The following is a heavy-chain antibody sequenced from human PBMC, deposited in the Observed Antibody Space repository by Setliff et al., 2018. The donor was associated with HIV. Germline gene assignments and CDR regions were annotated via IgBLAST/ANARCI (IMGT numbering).Heavy chain of an antibody. V-gene: IGHV1-69*05. J-gene: IGHJ5*02. D-gene: IGHD6-6*01. Sequence: SVKVSCKASGGTFSSYAISWVRQAPGQGLEWMGGIIPIFGTANYAQKFQGRVTITTDESTSTAYMELSSLRSEDTAVYYCARGGIAARRWDNWFDPWGQGTLVTVS. CDR3: ARGGIAARRWDNWFDP. CDR2: IIPIFGTA. CDR1: GGTFSSYA.